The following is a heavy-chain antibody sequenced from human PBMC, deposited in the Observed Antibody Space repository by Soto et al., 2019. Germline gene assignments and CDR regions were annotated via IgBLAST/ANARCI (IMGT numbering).Heavy chain of an antibody. Sequence: SETLSLTCAVYGGSFSGYYWSWIRQPPGKGLEWIGEINHSGSTNYNPSLKSRVTISVDTSKNQFSLKLSSVTAADTAVSYCARGIHVLRYFEASARDYGMDVWGQGTTVTVSS. CDR2: INHSGST. V-gene: IGHV4-34*01. CDR3: ARGIHVLRYFEASARDYGMDV. CDR1: GGSFSGYY. D-gene: IGHD3-9*01. J-gene: IGHJ6*02.